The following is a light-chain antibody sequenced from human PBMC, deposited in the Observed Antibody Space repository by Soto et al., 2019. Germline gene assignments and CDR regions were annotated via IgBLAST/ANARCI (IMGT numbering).Light chain of an antibody. J-gene: IGKJ4*01. V-gene: IGKV3-15*01. CDR2: GAS. CDR3: QQYNNWPLT. Sequence: EIVMTQSPATLSVSPGERATLSCRASQSVSSDLAWYHQKPGQAPRLLISGASTRATGIPARFSGSGSGTEFTLTISSLQSEDFAVYYCQQYNNWPLTFGGGTQVEIK. CDR1: QSVSSD.